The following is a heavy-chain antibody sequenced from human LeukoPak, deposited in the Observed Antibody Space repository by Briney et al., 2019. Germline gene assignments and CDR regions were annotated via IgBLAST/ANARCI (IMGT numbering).Heavy chain of an antibody. CDR1: SGSISSGDYY. CDR2: NSGST. Sequence: SETLSLTCTVSSGSISSGDYYWSWIRQPPGKGLEWIGSNSGSTSYNPSLKSRVTISVDTSKNQFSLKLSSVTAADTAVYYRARGVTLIVVVIHDCYFDLWGRGTVFTVSS. D-gene: IGHD3-22*01. J-gene: IGHJ2*01. CDR3: ARGVTLIVVVIHDCYFDL. V-gene: IGHV4-39*01.